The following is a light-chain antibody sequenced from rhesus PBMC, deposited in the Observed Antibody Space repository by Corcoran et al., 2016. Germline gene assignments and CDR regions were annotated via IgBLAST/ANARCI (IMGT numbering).Light chain of an antibody. CDR2: AYS. V-gene: IGLV3-25*02. CDR1: NLGSKN. Sequence: SYDLTQPPSLSAASGQTARSTCGGDNLGSKNVHWYQQKPPQAPVLVIYAYSERPSGIPARFSGSNSGNTATLTVSGGEAGDEADYYWQVWDSSGKSHIFGAGTRRTVL. CDR3: QVWDSSGKSHI. J-gene: IGLJ1*01.